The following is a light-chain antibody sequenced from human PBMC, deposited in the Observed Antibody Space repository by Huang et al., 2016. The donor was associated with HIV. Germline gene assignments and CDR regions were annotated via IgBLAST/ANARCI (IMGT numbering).Light chain of an antibody. CDR3: MQGTHWLPRGGA. J-gene: IGKJ1*01. CDR1: QSLVHSDGNTY. Sequence: DVVMTQSPVSLPVTLGQPASISCRSSQSLVHSDGNTYVNWYHQRPGQSPRRLLYKVSNRDAGVPDRFSGSGSGTDFTLKISKVEAEDVGVYYCMQGTHWLPRGGAFGQGTRVDI. CDR2: KVS. V-gene: IGKV2-30*02.